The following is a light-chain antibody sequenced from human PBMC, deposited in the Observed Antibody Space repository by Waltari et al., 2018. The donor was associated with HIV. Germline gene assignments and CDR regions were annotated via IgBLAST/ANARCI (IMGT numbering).Light chain of an antibody. CDR1: HTVFTW. CDR2: HAS. V-gene: IGKV1-5*03. Sequence: DIQMTQSPSTLSASVADRVTITCRASHTVFTWLAWYQQKPGKVPKLLIYHASTLASGVPSRFSGSGFGTEFTLTISSLQPDDCATYYCLQYQSPSKTFGQGTKVDIK. J-gene: IGKJ1*01. CDR3: LQYQSPSKT.